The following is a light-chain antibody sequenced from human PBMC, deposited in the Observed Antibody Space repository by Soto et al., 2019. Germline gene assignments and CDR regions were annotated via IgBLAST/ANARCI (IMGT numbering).Light chain of an antibody. J-gene: IGKJ4*01. Sequence: DIQLTQSPSFLSASIGDSVTITCRASQAIGTYLAWYQQKPGKAPNLLVSAASTLHSGVPSRFSVSGSGTEFTLTITGLQPEDVATYYCQQLHTYLLTFGGGTKVQIK. CDR3: QQLHTYLLT. CDR1: QAIGTY. V-gene: IGKV1-9*01. CDR2: AAS.